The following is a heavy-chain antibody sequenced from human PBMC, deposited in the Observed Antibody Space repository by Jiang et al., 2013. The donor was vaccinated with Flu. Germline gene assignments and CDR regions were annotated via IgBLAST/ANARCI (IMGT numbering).Heavy chain of an antibody. CDR2: ISYDGSNK. Sequence: VQLVESGGGVVQPGRSLRLSCAASGFTFSSYAMHWVRQAPGKGLEWVAVISYDGSNKYYADSVKGRFTISRDNSKNTLYLQMNSLRAEDTAVYYCASGSAPPTAAALYYYYYGMDVWGKGTTVTVSS. D-gene: IGHD2-2*01. V-gene: IGHV3-30*01. CDR3: ASGSAPPTAAALYYYYYGMDV. CDR1: GFTFSSYA. J-gene: IGHJ6*04.